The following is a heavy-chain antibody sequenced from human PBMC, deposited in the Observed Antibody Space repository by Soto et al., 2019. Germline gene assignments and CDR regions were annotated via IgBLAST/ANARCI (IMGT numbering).Heavy chain of an antibody. J-gene: IGHJ3*02. CDR2: IYYTGST. CDR3: GRVYYYDSSGYFRPADAFDI. Sequence: SETLSLTCTVSGGSISSSSYYWGWIRQPPGKGLEWIGSIYYTGSTYYSPSLKGRVTISVDSSKNQFSLKLSSVTAADTGVYHCGRVYYYDSSGYFRPADAFDIWGQGTRVTVSS. V-gene: IGHV4-39*02. D-gene: IGHD3-22*01. CDR1: GGSISSSSYY.